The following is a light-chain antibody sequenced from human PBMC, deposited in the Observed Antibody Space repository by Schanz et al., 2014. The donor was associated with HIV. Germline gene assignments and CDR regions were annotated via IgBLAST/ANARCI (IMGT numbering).Light chain of an antibody. CDR3: QQYGSSGT. V-gene: IGKV3-20*01. CDR1: QTINRNY. J-gene: IGKJ3*01. CDR2: GSS. Sequence: EIVLAQSPGTLSLSPGERATLSCRASQTINRNYLAWYQQKPGQAPRLLIYGSSIRATGIPDRFSGSGSGTDFTLTISRLGPEDFAVYYCQQYGSSGTFGPGTKVHIQ.